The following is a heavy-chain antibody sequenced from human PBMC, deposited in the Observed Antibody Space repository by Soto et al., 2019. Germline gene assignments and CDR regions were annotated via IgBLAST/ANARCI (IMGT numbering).Heavy chain of an antibody. Sequence: EVQLLQSGGGLVQPGGSLRLSCAASGFTFSTYAMAWVRQAPGKGLEWVSTVSGGGDHTYYADSVKGRSTISRDASKNTLYLQMDSLRVEDTAVYYCAKSGFADLEYWGQGALVNVSS. D-gene: IGHD1-26*01. CDR1: GFTFSTYA. J-gene: IGHJ1*01. CDR2: VSGGGDHT. V-gene: IGHV3-23*01. CDR3: AKSGFADLEY.